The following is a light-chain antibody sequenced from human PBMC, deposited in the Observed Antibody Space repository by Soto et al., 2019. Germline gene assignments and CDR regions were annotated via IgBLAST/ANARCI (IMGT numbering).Light chain of an antibody. CDR3: QQYNNWLFT. CDR2: GAS. V-gene: IGKV3D-15*01. CDR1: QSVSSN. Sequence: EIVRTQSPATLSVSPGERATLSCRASQSVSSNLAWYQQKPGQAPRLLIYGASTRATGIPARFSGSGSGTEFTLTISSLQSEDFAVYYCQQYNNWLFTFGPGTKVDIK. J-gene: IGKJ3*01.